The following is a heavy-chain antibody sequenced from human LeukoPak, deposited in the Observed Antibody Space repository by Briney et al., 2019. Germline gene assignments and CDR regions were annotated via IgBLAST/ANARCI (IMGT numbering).Heavy chain of an antibody. CDR3: VSVAGYLNY. V-gene: IGHV3-21*01. CDR2: ITSSSSYI. Sequence: PGGSLRLSCAASGFTFSSYSMNWVRQAPGKGLEWVSSITSSSSYICYADSVKGRFTISRDNAKNSLYLQMNSLRAEDTAIYFCVSVAGYLNYWGQGSLVAVSS. D-gene: IGHD6-19*01. CDR1: GFTFSSYS. J-gene: IGHJ4*02.